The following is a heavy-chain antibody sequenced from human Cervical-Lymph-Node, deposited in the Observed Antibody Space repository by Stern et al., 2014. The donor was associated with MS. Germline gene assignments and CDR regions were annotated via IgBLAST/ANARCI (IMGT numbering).Heavy chain of an antibody. CDR3: ATKTFEYDDGVPFDY. D-gene: IGHD4/OR15-4a*01. CDR2: IIPNLNSV. J-gene: IGHJ4*02. Sequence: VQLVQSGTEVKKPGSSVMVSCKSSGGSFNNFSINWLRQAPGQGFEWMGCIIPNLNSVKTAQKFQDRVTITADEAISTAYIELRRLRSEDTAVYYCATKTFEYDDGVPFDYWGQGTQVTVSS. CDR1: GGSFNNFS. V-gene: IGHV1-69*01.